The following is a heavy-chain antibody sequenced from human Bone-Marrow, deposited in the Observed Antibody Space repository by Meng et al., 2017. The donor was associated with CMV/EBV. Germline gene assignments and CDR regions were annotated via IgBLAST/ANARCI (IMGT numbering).Heavy chain of an antibody. CDR1: GGSISSGGYC. Sequence: SETLSLTCTVSGGSISSGGYCWSWIRQHPGKGLEWIGYIYYSGSTYYNPSLKSRVTISVDTSKNQFSLKLSSVTAADTAVYYCAQSAAKNWFDPWGQGTLVTVSS. J-gene: IGHJ5*02. CDR2: IYYSGST. CDR3: AQSAAKNWFDP. D-gene: IGHD2-2*01. V-gene: IGHV4-31*03.